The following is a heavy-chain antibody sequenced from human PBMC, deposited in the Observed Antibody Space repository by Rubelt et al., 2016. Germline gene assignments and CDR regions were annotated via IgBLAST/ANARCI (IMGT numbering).Heavy chain of an antibody. Sequence: IYYSGSTYYNPSLKSRVTISVDTSKNQFSLKLSSVTAADTAMYYCARAQYYDFWSGYSSWFDPWGQGTLVTVSS. V-gene: IGHV4-31*02. CDR3: ARAQYYDFWSGYSSWFDP. D-gene: IGHD3-3*01. J-gene: IGHJ5*02. CDR2: IYYSGST.